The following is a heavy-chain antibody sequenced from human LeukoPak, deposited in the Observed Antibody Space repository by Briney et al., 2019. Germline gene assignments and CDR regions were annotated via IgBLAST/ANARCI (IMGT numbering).Heavy chain of an antibody. CDR2: INHSGST. J-gene: IGHJ4*02. V-gene: IGHV4-34*01. CDR1: GGSFSGYY. D-gene: IGHD3-22*01. CDR3: ARAQYYYDSSALFH. Sequence: SETLSLTCAVYGGSFSGYYWSWIRQPPGKGLEWIGEINHSGSTNYNPSLKSRVTISVDTSKNQFSLKLSSVTAADTAVYYCARAQYYYDSSALFHWGQGTLVTVSS.